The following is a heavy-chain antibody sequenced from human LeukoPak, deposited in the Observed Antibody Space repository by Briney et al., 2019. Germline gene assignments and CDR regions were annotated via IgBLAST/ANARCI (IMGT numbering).Heavy chain of an antibody. V-gene: IGHV1-69*04. J-gene: IGHJ4*02. CDR2: IVTIIGVT. Sequence: SVKVSCKASGGTFSNYGINWVRQAPGQGPEWRGRIVTIIGVTSYAQKLQGRVTITADKSTTTVYMELSSLRSEDTAVYYCASDRSYEGGFDYCGEGSLVTVSS. D-gene: IGHD5-12*01. CDR3: ASDRSYEGGFDY. CDR1: GGTFSNYG.